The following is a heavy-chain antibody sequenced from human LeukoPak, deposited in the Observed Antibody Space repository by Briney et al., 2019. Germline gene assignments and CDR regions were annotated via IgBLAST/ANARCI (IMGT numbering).Heavy chain of an antibody. V-gene: IGHV4-31*03. D-gene: IGHD6-13*01. Sequence: SETLSLTCTVSGGSISSGDYYWSWLRQHPGKGLEWIGYIYHSGSTYYNPSLKSRVTISVDTSKNQFSLKLRSVTAADTAVYYCARGRVAAAAPYAFDIWGQGTMVTVSS. CDR2: IYHSGST. CDR3: ARGRVAAAAPYAFDI. J-gene: IGHJ3*02. CDR1: GGSISSGDYY.